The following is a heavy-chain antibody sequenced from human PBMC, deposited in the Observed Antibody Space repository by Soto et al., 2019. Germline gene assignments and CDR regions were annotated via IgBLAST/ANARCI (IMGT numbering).Heavy chain of an antibody. CDR2: IKPYGSIT. Sequence: PGGSLRLSCAASGFTFSRYWMPWGRQAPGKWLAWVSRIKPYGSITTYADSVKGRFTISRDNAKNTLYLQMNSLRAEVTSVYYCARDSSGYYWGQGTLVTVSS. CDR3: ARDSSGYY. J-gene: IGHJ4*02. V-gene: IGHV3-74*01. CDR1: GFTFSRYW. D-gene: IGHD3-22*01.